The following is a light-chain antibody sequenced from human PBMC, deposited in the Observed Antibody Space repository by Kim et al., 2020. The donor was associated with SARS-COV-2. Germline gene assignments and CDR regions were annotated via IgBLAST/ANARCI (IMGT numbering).Light chain of an antibody. J-gene: IGLJ2*01. Sequence: RQAAHSTAAETANQLGNPGAAWLQQHPGHPPKLLSYRNNNRPSGIPESFSASRSGNTASLTITGRQPEDEADYYCSAWDSSLSAVVFGGGTQLTVL. V-gene: IGLV10-54*04. CDR2: RNN. CDR1: ANQLGNPG. CDR3: SAWDSSLSAVV.